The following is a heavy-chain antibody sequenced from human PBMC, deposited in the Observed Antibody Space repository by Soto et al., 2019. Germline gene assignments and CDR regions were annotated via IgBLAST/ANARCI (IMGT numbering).Heavy chain of an antibody. CDR3: ARRILLWSVRDAFDI. J-gene: IGHJ3*02. D-gene: IGHD3-10*01. CDR1: GYTYPSYW. V-gene: IGHV5-51*03. CDR2: IYPEDSDT. Sequence: GAEVKKPGESLKISCKGFGYTYPSYWIGWVRQMPGKGLEWMGIIYPEDSDTRYSPSFQGQGTISADKSISTAYLQWSSLKASDTAMYYCARRILLWSVRDAFDIWGQGTMVTVSS.